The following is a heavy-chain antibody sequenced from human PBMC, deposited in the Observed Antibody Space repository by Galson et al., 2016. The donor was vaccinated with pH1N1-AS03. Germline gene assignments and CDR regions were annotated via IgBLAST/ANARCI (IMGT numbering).Heavy chain of an antibody. CDR1: GFTFSNYA. D-gene: IGHD3-9*01. J-gene: IGHJ4*02. V-gene: IGHV3-23*01. CDR2: IRNGGGTI. CDR3: AKVTRERSIDMDFEH. Sequence: SLRLSCAASGFTFSNYAMSWVRQAPGKGPEWVSAIRNGGGTIWYADSVKGRFTISRDDSKNTLYPQMNSLRVGDTALYYCAKVTRERSIDMDFEHWGQGTPVTVSP.